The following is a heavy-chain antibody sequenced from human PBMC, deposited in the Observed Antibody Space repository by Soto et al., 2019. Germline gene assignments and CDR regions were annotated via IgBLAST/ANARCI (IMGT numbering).Heavy chain of an antibody. D-gene: IGHD3-22*01. Sequence: QVQLQESGPGLVKPSQTLSLTCTVSGGSISSGGYYWSWIRQHPGKGLEWIGYIYYSGSTYYNPSLKSRVNISVDTSKNQFSLKLSSVTAADTAVYYCATYDSSDYYSGSPIGWFDPWGQGTLVTVSS. CDR1: GGSISSGGYY. CDR2: IYYSGST. J-gene: IGHJ5*02. CDR3: ATYDSSDYYSGSPIGWFDP. V-gene: IGHV4-31*03.